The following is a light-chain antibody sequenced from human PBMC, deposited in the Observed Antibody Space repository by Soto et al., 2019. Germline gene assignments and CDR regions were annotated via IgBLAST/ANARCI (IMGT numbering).Light chain of an antibody. CDR1: SSDVGGYNY. CDR2: DVS. Sequence: QSALTQPASVSGSPGQSITISCTGTSSDVGGYNYVSWYQQHPGKAPKLMIYDVSNRPSGVSNRFSGSKYGNTASLTISGSQSEDEADYYCSSYTSGSTLVFGAGTKLTVL. J-gene: IGLJ2*01. CDR3: SSYTSGSTLV. V-gene: IGLV2-14*01.